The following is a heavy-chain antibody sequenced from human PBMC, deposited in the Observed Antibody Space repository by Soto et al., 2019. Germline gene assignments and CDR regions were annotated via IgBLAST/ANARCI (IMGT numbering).Heavy chain of an antibody. CDR1: GGTFSSYA. J-gene: IGHJ6*02. CDR3: ASKITMKVVGTYGMDV. D-gene: IGHD3-22*01. V-gene: IGHV1-69*01. Sequence: PGPQVKVSCKASGGTFSSYAISWVRQAPGQGLEWMGGIIPIFGTANYAQKFQGRVTITADESTSTAYMELSSLRSEDTAVYYCASKITMKVVGTYGMDVWGQGTTVTVSS. CDR2: IIPIFGTA.